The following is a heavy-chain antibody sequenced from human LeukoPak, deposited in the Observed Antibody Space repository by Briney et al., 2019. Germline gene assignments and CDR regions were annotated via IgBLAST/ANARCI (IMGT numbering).Heavy chain of an antibody. CDR1: GFTFSSYA. CDR2: INQDGSEK. Sequence: GGSLRLSCAASGFTFSSYAMSWVRQAPGKGLEWVANINQDGSEKSSAASVKGRFSISRDNAKNSVSLQMDSLRVEDTGVYYCAGEDYYGMDVWGQGTTVIVSS. D-gene: IGHD3-10*01. J-gene: IGHJ6*02. V-gene: IGHV3-7*04. CDR3: AGEDYYGMDV.